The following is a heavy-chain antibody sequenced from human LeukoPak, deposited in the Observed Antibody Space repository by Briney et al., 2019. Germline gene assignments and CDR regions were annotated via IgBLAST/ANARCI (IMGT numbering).Heavy chain of an antibody. CDR1: GFTVSSNY. J-gene: IGHJ4*02. V-gene: IGHV3-53*01. CDR2: IYDSGTT. CDR3: EGRRSSGWYAY. D-gene: IGHD6-19*01. Sequence: QPGGSLRLSCATSGFTVSSNYMSWVRQAPGKGLEWVSVIYDSGTTYYADSVKGRFLIFRDTSKNTVDLQMNSLRVEDTAVYYCEGRRSSGWYAYWGQGTLVTVSS.